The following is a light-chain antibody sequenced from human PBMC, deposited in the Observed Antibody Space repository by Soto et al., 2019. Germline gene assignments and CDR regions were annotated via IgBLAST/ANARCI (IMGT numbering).Light chain of an antibody. V-gene: IGLV7-43*01. J-gene: IGLJ3*02. CDR3: LVSEGGTWV. Sequence: QAVVTREPSLTVFPGGTVTLPCASSAGAVTSGYYPNWFQQKPGQAPRALIYGTDNKHSWTPARFSGALLGGKAALTLSGVQPEDEADYYCLVSEGGTWVFGGGTKVTVL. CDR2: GTD. CDR1: AGAVTSGYY.